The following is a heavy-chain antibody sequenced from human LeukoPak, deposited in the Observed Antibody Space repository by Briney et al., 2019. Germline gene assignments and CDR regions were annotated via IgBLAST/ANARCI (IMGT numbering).Heavy chain of an antibody. CDR2: ISSSGSTR. Sequence: GGSLRLSCAASGFXVSSNYISWVRQAPGKGLEWVSYISSSGSTRYYADSVKGRFTISRDNAKNSLYLQMNSLRAEDTAVYYCARVQTTVTTLDYWGQGTLVTVSS. J-gene: IGHJ4*02. CDR3: ARVQTTVTTLDY. D-gene: IGHD4-17*01. CDR1: GFXVSSNY. V-gene: IGHV3-11*04.